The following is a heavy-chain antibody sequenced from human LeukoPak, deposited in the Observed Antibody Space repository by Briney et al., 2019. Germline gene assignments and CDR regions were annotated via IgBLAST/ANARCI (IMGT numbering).Heavy chain of an antibody. CDR2: INHSGST. CDR3: ARGPPLPRSTYYYESTGYWTWNYGMDV. Sequence: PSETLSLTCAVYGGSFSGYYWSWIRQPPGKGLEWIEEINHSGSTNYNPSLKSRVTISVDTSKNQFSLKLSSVTAADTAVYYCARGPPLPRSTYYYESTGYWTWNYGMDVWGQGTTVTVSS. J-gene: IGHJ6*02. CDR1: GGSFSGYY. D-gene: IGHD3-22*01. V-gene: IGHV4-34*01.